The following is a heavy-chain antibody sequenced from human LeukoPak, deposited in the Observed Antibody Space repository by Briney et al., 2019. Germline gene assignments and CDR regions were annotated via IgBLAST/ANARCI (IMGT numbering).Heavy chain of an antibody. CDR3: AGVQYYNILTGAFHS. CDR1: GYIFTGYY. CDR2: INPDSGDT. Sequence: ASVKVSCKASGYIFTGYYLHWVRQAPGQGLEWMGWINPDSGDTNFAEKFQGRVSMTRDTSISTAYLELSGLRSDDTAYFYCAGVQYYNILTGAFHSWGQGTLVTVSS. J-gene: IGHJ4*02. D-gene: IGHD3-9*01. V-gene: IGHV1-2*02.